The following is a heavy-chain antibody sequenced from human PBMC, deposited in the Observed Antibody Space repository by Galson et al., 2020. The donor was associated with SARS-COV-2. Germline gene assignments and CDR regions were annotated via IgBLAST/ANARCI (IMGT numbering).Heavy chain of an antibody. CDR2: ISSDGSIT. V-gene: IGHV3-74*01. D-gene: IGHD3-22*01. CDR1: GFTFSSYW. Sequence: GGSLRLSCAASGFTFSSYWMHWVRQAPGKGLMWVSRISSDGSITSYADSVKGRFTISRDNAKNTLYLQMNSLRAEDTAVYYCAWEAPYYDRSGYFSFWGRGTLVTVSS. CDR3: AWEAPYYDRSGYFSF. J-gene: IGHJ4*02.